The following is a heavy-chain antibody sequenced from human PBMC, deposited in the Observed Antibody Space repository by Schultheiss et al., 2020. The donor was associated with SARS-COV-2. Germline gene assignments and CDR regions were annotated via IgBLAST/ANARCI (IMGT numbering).Heavy chain of an antibody. CDR1: GFTFSSYA. Sequence: GGSLRLSCAASGFTFSSYAMSWVRQAPGKGLEWVSAISGSGGSTYYADSVKGRFTISRDNSKNTAYLQMNSLRAEDTAVYYCAKGITYYYDSSGYTFDYWGQGTLVTVSS. CDR2: ISGSGGST. CDR3: AKGITYYYDSSGYTFDY. J-gene: IGHJ4*02. D-gene: IGHD3-22*01. V-gene: IGHV3-23*01.